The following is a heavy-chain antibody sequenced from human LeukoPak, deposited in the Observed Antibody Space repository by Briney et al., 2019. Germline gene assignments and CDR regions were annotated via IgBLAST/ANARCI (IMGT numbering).Heavy chain of an antibody. CDR2: ISSSGSTI. Sequence: PGGSLILSCAASGFTFSDYYMSWIRQAPGKGLEWVSYISSSGSTIYYADSVKGRFTISRDNAKNSLYLQMNSLRAEDTAVYYCARDLEYYDFWSGPRNWFDPWGQGTLVTVSS. CDR1: GFTFSDYY. V-gene: IGHV3-11*04. J-gene: IGHJ5*02. D-gene: IGHD3-3*01. CDR3: ARDLEYYDFWSGPRNWFDP.